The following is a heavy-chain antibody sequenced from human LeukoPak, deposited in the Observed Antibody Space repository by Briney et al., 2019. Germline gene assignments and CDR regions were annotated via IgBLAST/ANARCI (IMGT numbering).Heavy chain of an antibody. CDR3: ARARSSYGYGDAFDI. J-gene: IGHJ3*02. V-gene: IGHV3-53*05. D-gene: IGHD5-18*01. Sequence: SGGSLRLSCAASGFTVSSNYKSWVRQAPGKGLEWVSVIYSGGSTYYADSVKGRFTISRDNSKNTLYLQMNSLRAEDTAVYYCARARSSYGYGDAFDIWGQGTMVTVSS. CDR2: IYSGGST. CDR1: GFTVSSNY.